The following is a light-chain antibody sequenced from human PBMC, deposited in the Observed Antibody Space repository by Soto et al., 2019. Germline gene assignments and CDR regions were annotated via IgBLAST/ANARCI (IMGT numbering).Light chain of an antibody. V-gene: IGLV2-14*03. CDR1: SSDVGGFNS. CDR3: SSYTSTMTNV. Sequence: QSALTQPASVSGSPGPSITISCTGTSSDVGGFNSVSWYQLRPGTAPKLILYDVVDRPSGVSYRFSGSKSGNTASLTISGLQAAEEADYFCSSYTSTMTNVFGSGTKVTVL. J-gene: IGLJ1*01. CDR2: DVV.